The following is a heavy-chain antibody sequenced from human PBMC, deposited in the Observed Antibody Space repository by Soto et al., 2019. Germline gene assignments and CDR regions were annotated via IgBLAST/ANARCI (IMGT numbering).Heavy chain of an antibody. Sequence: PSETLSLTCIVSGDSVSTNSYSWGWIRQSPGKGLEWIGTIYSSENTYYNPSLLSRVTISVDTSKNEFSPKLNSVTAADTAVYYCASMIGDPVLSFDSWGQGTLVTVSS. CDR3: ASMIGDPVLSFDS. CDR1: GDSVSTNSYS. V-gene: IGHV4-39*07. D-gene: IGHD3-10*02. CDR2: IYSSENT. J-gene: IGHJ5*01.